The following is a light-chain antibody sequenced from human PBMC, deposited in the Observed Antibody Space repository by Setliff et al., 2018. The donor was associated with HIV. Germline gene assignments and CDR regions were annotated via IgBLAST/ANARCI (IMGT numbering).Light chain of an antibody. CDR2: EDK. CDR3: QSYDGSTWV. Sequence: NFMLTQPHSVSESPGKTVTISCTRSSGSIAGNYVQWYQHRPDSSPTTVIREDKERPSGVPDRFSGSIDRSTNSASLTISGLRTEHEADYYCQSYDGSTWVFGGGTKVTVL. V-gene: IGLV6-57*01. CDR1: SGSIAGNY. J-gene: IGLJ3*02.